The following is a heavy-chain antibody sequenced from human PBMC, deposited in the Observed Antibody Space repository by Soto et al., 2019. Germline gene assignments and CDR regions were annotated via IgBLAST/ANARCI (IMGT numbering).Heavy chain of an antibody. J-gene: IGHJ6*02. CDR1: GFTFSTYW. V-gene: IGHV3-74*01. Sequence: EVQLVESGGGLLQPGGSLRLSCTASGFTFSTYWMHWVRQAPGKGLVWVSRINGDGSTTAYADSVKGRFTISRDNAKNTLFLQVNSLRDEDTAVYYCARGLRKYYGVDVWGQGTTVTVSS. CDR3: ARGLRKYYGVDV. CDR2: INGDGSTT.